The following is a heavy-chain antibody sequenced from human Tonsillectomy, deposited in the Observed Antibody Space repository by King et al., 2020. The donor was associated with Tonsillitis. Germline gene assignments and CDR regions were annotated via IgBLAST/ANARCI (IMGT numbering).Heavy chain of an antibody. D-gene: IGHD2-15*01. CDR3: ARGDCSGGSCYSGESFDY. CDR2: INHSGST. V-gene: IGHV4-34*01. J-gene: IGHJ4*02. CDR1: GGSFSGYY. Sequence: HVQLQQWGAGLLKPSETLSLTCAVYGGSFSGYYWSWIRQPPGKGLEWIGEINHSGSTNYNPSLKSRVTISVDTSKNQFSLKLSSVTAADTALYYCARGDCSGGSCYSGESFDYWGQGTLVTVSS.